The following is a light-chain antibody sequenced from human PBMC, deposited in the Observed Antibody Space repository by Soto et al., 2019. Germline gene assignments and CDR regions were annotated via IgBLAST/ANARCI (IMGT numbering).Light chain of an antibody. CDR1: QSVSNW. V-gene: IGKV1-5*03. Sequence: DVQMTQSPSTLSASVGDRVTITCRASQSVSNWLAWYQQKPGKAPKILIYKASNLESGVPSRFSGSGSGTEFTLTISSLQPDDFATYYCQQYDSYTTFGQGTKLEIK. J-gene: IGKJ2*01. CDR2: KAS. CDR3: QQYDSYTT.